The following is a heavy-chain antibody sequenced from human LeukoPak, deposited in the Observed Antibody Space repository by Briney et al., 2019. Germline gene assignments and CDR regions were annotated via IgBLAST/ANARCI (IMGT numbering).Heavy chain of an antibody. D-gene: IGHD5-18*01. CDR2: ISAYNGNT. V-gene: IGHV1-18*01. CDR1: GYTFTSYG. Sequence: ALVKVSCKASGYTFTSYGISWVRQAPGQGLEWMGWISAYNGNTNYAQKLQGRVTMTTDTSTSTAYMELRSLRSDDTAVYYCAIHRIQLWGPIPGTAILRFDYWGQGTLVTVSS. J-gene: IGHJ4*02. CDR3: AIHRIQLWGPIPGTAILRFDY.